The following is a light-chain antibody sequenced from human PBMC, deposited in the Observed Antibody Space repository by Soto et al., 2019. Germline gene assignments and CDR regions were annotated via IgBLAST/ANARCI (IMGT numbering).Light chain of an antibody. V-gene: IGKV1-39*01. CDR1: QSISSH. CDR2: AAS. Sequence: DIQMTQSPSSLSASVGDRVTITCRASQSISSHLNWYQQKPGKAPKLLIYAASNLQAGVPSRFSGTGSGTDFTLAISSLHPEDFATYYCHQTYIPPPAFGQGTKVEIK. CDR3: HQTYIPPPA. J-gene: IGKJ1*01.